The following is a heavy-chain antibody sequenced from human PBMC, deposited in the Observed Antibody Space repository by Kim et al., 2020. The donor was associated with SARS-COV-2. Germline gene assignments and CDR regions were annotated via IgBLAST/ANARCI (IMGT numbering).Heavy chain of an antibody. CDR3: TRDRGEQLVDY. CDR1: GFTFSSYS. J-gene: IGHJ4*02. V-gene: IGHV3-21*01. Sequence: GGSLRLSCEASGFTFSSYSMNWVRQAPGKGLACVASISFSSRYVWYADSVKGRFTISRDDAKNSLYLQMNSLRAEDTAVYYCTRDRGEQLVDYWGQGTLVSVSS. D-gene: IGHD6-6*01. CDR2: ISFSSRYV.